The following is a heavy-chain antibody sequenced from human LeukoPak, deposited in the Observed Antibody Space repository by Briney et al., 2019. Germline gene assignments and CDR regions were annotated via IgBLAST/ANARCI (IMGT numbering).Heavy chain of an antibody. CDR2: ISGSGGST. V-gene: IGHV3-23*01. J-gene: IGHJ3*02. CDR3: AKDGVVASDAFDI. Sequence: GGSLRLSCAASGFTFSSYAMSWVRRAPGKGLEWVSAISGSGGSTYYADSVKGRFTISRDNSKNTLYLQMNSLRAEDTAVYYCAKDGVVASDAFDIWGQGTMVTVSS. CDR1: GFTFSSYA. D-gene: IGHD3-22*01.